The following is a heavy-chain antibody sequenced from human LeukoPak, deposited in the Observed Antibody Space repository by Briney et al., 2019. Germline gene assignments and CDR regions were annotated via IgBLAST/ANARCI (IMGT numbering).Heavy chain of an antibody. D-gene: IGHD3-10*01. CDR1: GGTFSSYA. Sequence: ASVKVSCKASGGTFSSYAISWVRQAPGQGLEWMGGFDPEDGETIYAQKFQGRVTMTEDTSTDTAYRELSSLRSEDTAVYYCATAVTMVRGVIITNPSDYYGMDVWGQGTTVTVSS. J-gene: IGHJ6*02. CDR3: ATAVTMVRGVIITNPSDYYGMDV. V-gene: IGHV1-24*01. CDR2: FDPEDGET.